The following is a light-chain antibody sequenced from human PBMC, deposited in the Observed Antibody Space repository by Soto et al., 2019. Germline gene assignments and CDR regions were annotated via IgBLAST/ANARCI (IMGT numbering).Light chain of an antibody. V-gene: IGKV3D-15*01. CDR2: GAS. Sequence: EIVMTQSPATLSVSPGERATLSCRASQSVSSNLAWYQQKPGQAPRLLIYGASNRATGIPDRFSGSGSGTDFTLTISRLEPEDFATYYCQQADTLPWTFGQGTKVDIK. CDR3: QQADTLPWT. CDR1: QSVSSN. J-gene: IGKJ1*01.